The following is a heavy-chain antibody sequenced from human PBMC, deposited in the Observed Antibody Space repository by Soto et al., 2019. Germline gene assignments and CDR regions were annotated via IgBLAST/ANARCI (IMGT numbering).Heavy chain of an antibody. CDR1: GGSIRSSDYY. CDR3: ARIRYYYDSRGFLVYYFDY. J-gene: IGHJ4*02. V-gene: IGHV4-31*03. CDR2: IYYSGST. Sequence: SETLSLTCTVSGGSIRSSDYYWSWIRQHPGKGLEWIGYIYYSGSTYYNPALKSGLTISIDTSKNQFSLKLSSVTAADTAVYYCARIRYYYDSRGFLVYYFDYWGQGTLVTVSS. D-gene: IGHD3-22*01.